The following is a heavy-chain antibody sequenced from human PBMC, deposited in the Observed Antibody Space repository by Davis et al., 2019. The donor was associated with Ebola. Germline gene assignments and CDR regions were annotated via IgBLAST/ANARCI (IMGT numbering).Heavy chain of an antibody. CDR1: GFVFSSYV. CDR3: AKRRGSGSFYGNGLDF. CDR2: LGLSADT. D-gene: IGHD1-26*01. V-gene: IGHV3-23*01. Sequence: GESLKISCAASGFVFSSYVMSWVRRAPGKGLEWVSTLGLSADTYYADSVKGRFTIYRDNSNNTLYLQMSSLRAEDTAVYYCAKRRGSGSFYGNGLDFWGQGTMVTVSS. J-gene: IGHJ3*01.